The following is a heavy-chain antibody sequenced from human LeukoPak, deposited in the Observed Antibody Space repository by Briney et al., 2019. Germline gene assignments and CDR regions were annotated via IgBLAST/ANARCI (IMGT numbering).Heavy chain of an antibody. J-gene: IGHJ4*02. D-gene: IGHD2/OR15-2a*01. V-gene: IGHV3-23*01. CDR3: AKAPPSLSSPDN. CDR2: ISGSGGST. Sequence: PGGSLRLSCAASGFTFSSYAMSWVRQAPGKGLEWVSAISGSGGSTYYADSVKGRFTISRDNSKNTLFLQINSLRAEDTAVYYCAKAPPSLSSPDNWGQGTLVTVSS. CDR1: GFTFSSYA.